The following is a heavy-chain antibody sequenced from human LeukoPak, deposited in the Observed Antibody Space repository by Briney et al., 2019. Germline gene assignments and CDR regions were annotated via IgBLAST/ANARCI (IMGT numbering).Heavy chain of an antibody. Sequence: GGSLRLSCVASGFTSSDAWMSWVRQAPGKGLEWVGRIKSKSDGGTIDYAAPVKGRFTISRDDSRNTLYLQMNSLKTHDTAVYYCTTRRQDGWWGQGTLVTVS. CDR3: TTRRQDGW. J-gene: IGHJ4*02. CDR1: GFTSSDAW. CDR2: IKSKSDGGTI. D-gene: IGHD2-15*01. V-gene: IGHV3-15*01.